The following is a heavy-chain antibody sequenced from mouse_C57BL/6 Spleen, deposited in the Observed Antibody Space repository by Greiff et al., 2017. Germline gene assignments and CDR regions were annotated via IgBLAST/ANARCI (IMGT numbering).Heavy chain of an antibody. CDR1: GFNIKDYY. V-gene: IGHV14-2*01. D-gene: IGHD1-1*01. Sequence: VQLKQSGAELVKPGASVKLSCTASGFNIKDYYMHWVKQRTEQGLEWIGRIDPEDGETKYAPKFQGKATITADTSSNTAYLQLSSLTSEDTAVYYCARRPITTVVAPYFDYWGQGTTLTVSS. CDR3: ARRPITTVVAPYFDY. J-gene: IGHJ2*01. CDR2: IDPEDGET.